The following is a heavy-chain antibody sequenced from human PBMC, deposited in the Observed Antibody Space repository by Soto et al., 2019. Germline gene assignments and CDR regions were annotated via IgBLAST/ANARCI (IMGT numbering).Heavy chain of an antibody. CDR1: GGSISSYY. Sequence: SETLSLTCTVSGGSISSYYWSWIRQPPGKGLEWIGYIYYSGSTNYNPSLKSRVTISVDTSKNQFSLKLSSVTAADTAVYYCARVPGVSVYMDYYYYGMDVWGQGTTVTVSS. J-gene: IGHJ6*02. CDR3: ARVPGVSVYMDYYYYGMDV. D-gene: IGHD3-3*01. V-gene: IGHV4-59*01. CDR2: IYYSGST.